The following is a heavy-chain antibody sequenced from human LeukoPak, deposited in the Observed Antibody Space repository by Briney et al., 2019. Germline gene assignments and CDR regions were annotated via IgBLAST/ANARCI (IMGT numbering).Heavy chain of an antibody. V-gene: IGHV4-59*01. CDR2: IYYSGST. D-gene: IGHD3-10*01. J-gene: IGHJ5*02. CDR3: ARVFSGLVQELNWFDP. Sequence: SETLSLTCTVSGGSISSYYWSWIRQPPGKGLERIGYIYYSGSTNYNPSLKSRVTISVDTSKNQFSLKLSSVTAADTAVYYCARVFSGLVQELNWFDPWGQGTLVTVSS. CDR1: GGSISSYY.